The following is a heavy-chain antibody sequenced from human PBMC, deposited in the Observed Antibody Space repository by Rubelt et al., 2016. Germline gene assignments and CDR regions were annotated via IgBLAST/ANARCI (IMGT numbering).Heavy chain of an antibody. V-gene: IGHV4-31*02. Sequence: YSGSTYYKPYLKSRVTISVDTSKNQFSLKLSSVTAADTAVYYCARGGYVDFDYWGQGTLVTVSS. D-gene: IGHD5-18*01. CDR3: ARGGYVDFDY. J-gene: IGHJ4*02. CDR2: YSGST.